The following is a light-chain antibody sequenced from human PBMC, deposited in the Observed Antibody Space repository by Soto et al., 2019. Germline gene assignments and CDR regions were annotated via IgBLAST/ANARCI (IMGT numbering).Light chain of an antibody. V-gene: IGKV3-20*01. CDR1: QIVTSRY. CDR2: GAS. Sequence: EIVLTQSPGTLSLSPGERATLSCRASQIVTSRYLAWYQQKPGQAPRLLIFGASIRDSGVTDRFSGSGSGTDFTLTISRLEAEDSAVYYCQQYGSSPGTFGQGTKMEIK. J-gene: IGKJ1*01. CDR3: QQYGSSPGT.